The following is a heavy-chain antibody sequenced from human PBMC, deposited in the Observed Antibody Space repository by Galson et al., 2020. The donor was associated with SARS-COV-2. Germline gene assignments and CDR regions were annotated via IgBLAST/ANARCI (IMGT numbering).Heavy chain of an antibody. V-gene: IGHV1-58*01. J-gene: IGHJ4*02. CDR1: GFTFTSSA. Sequence: SVKVSCKASGFTFTSSAVQWVRQARGQRLEWIGWVVVGTGNTKYAQNFQERVTITRDMSTNTAYMELSSLRSEDTAVYYCAALWAGMTTGGGYWGQGTLVTVSA. CDR2: VVVGTGNT. CDR3: AALWAGMTTGGGY. D-gene: IGHD4-17*01.